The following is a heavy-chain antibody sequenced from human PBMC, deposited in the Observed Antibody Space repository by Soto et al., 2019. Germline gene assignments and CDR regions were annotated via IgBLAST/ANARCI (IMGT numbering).Heavy chain of an antibody. CDR2: VYQSVKT. CDR1: GASISSYP. J-gene: IGHJ5*02. Sequence: SETLSLTCTVSGASISSYPWSWIRQPPGKGLEWIGFVYQSVKTNYNPSLKSRVTISVDTPKNQFSLNLISVTAADTAVYFCARSTLTINGYNWSDPWGKGSRVTVSS. V-gene: IGHV4-59*01. CDR3: ARSTLTINGYNWSDP. D-gene: IGHD2-2*01.